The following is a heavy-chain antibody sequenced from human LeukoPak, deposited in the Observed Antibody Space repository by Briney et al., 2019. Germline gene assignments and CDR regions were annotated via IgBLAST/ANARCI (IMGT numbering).Heavy chain of an antibody. CDR1: GYTFTGYY. CDR3: ASMNPTAGATDY. CDR2: IIPIFGTA. D-gene: IGHD1-26*01. V-gene: IGHV1-69*13. Sequence: SVKVSCKASGYTFTGYYMHWVRQAPGQGLEWMGGIIPIFGTANYAQKFQGRVTITADESTSTAYMELSSLRSEDTAVYYCASMNPTAGATDYWGQGTLVTVSS. J-gene: IGHJ4*02.